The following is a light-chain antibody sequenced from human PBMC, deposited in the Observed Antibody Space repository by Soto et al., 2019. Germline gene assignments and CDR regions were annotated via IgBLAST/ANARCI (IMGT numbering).Light chain of an antibody. CDR3: TSCITANTRCV. Sequence: QSALTQPASVSGSPGQSITISCTGTSSDIGRYNYVSWFQQHLGKVPKLVIFEVNYRPSGVSDRFSGSKSGNTASLTITGLQAEDEADYYCTSCITANTRCVFGSGTKVTVL. CDR1: SSDIGRYNY. CDR2: EVN. J-gene: IGLJ1*01. V-gene: IGLV2-14*01.